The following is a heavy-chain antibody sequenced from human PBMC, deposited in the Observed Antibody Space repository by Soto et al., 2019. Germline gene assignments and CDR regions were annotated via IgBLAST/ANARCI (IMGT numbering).Heavy chain of an antibody. J-gene: IGHJ4*02. V-gene: IGHV2-5*02. CDR1: GFSLSTSGVG. CDR2: IYWDDDK. Sequence: QITLKESGPTLVKPTQTLTLTCTFSGFSLSTSGVGVGWIRQPPGKALEWLALIYWDDDKRYSPSLKSRLTITTDTSKNQVVLTMPNMDPVDTATYYCAHRRVAARLQSFFDYWGQGTLVTVSS. D-gene: IGHD6-6*01. CDR3: AHRRVAARLQSFFDY.